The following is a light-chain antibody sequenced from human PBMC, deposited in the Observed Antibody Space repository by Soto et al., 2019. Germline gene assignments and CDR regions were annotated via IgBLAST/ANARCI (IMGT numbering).Light chain of an antibody. CDR1: SSDVGGYNF. CDR3: CSFAGSNSWV. Sequence: QSVLTQPPSASGSPGQSVIISCTGTSSDVGGYNFVSWFQQHPGKAPKLMIYEVTKRPSGVPDRFSGSKSGNTASLTVSGLQAEDEADYYCCSFAGSNSWVFGGGTKLTVL. J-gene: IGLJ3*02. V-gene: IGLV2-8*01. CDR2: EVT.